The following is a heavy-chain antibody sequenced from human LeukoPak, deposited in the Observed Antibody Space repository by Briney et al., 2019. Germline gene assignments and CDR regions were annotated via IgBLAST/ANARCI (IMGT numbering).Heavy chain of an antibody. V-gene: IGHV1-46*01. CDR2: INPSGGST. Sequence: ASVKVSCKASGYTFTSYGISWVRQAPGQGLEWMGVINPSGGSTNYAQKFQGRVTMTRDTSTSTVYMELSSLRSEDTAVYYCARDSTVTTFRGCVDPWGQGTLVTVSS. CDR3: ARDSTVTTFRGCVDP. J-gene: IGHJ5*02. D-gene: IGHD4-17*01. CDR1: GYTFTSYG.